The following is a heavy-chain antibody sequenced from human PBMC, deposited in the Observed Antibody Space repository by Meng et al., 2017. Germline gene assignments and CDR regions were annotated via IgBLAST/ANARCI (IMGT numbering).Heavy chain of an antibody. CDR2: IYHSGST. V-gene: IGHV4-4*02. D-gene: IGHD6-19*01. Sequence: VQLQEAGPGAGEPSRTLALPCAVSGGSSSSSNWCSWVRQPPGKGLEWIGEIYHSGSTNYNPSPKSRVTISVDKSKNQYSLKLSSVTAADTAVYYCARDRGAVAGTNFDYWGQGTLVTVSS. CDR3: ARDRGAVAGTNFDY. J-gene: IGHJ4*02. CDR1: GGSSSSSNW.